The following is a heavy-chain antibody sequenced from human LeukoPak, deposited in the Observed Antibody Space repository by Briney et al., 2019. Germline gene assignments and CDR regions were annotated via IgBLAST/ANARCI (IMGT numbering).Heavy chain of an antibody. V-gene: IGHV3-23*01. CDR3: AKEEFYYDNLRGRDCMDV. J-gene: IGHJ6*02. CDR2: ISGKGSRT. CDR1: GFTFSSYA. Sequence: GESLRLSCAASGFTFSSYAMSWVRQAPGKGLEWVSGISGKGSRTYYADSLKGRFTTSRDNSKNTLDLQMNSLRDDDTAVYYCAKEEFYYDNLRGRDCMDVWGQGTTVTVSS. D-gene: IGHD3-22*01.